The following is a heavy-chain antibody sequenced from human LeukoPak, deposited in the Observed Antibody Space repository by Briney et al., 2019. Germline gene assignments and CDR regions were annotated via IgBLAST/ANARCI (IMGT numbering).Heavy chain of an antibody. J-gene: IGHJ5*02. CDR2: IYYSGST. Sequence: TLALTIPTSDGSISRDDKCWSSTRQPPRKGLEWIGYIYYSGSTYYNPSLKSRVTISVDTSKNQFSLKLSSVTAADTAVYYCARVLYYGSGSYSNWFDPWGQGTLVTVSS. D-gene: IGHD3-10*01. CDR1: DGSISRDDKC. V-gene: IGHV4-30-4*01. CDR3: ARVLYYGSGSYSNWFDP.